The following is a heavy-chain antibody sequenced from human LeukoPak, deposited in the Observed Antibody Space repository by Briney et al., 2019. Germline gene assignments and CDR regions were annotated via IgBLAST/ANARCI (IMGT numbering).Heavy chain of an antibody. J-gene: IGHJ3*02. CDR3: ARDPYYYESSGYFFGAFDI. CDR1: GFTFSSYS. CDR2: IKQDGSEK. V-gene: IGHV3-7*01. D-gene: IGHD3-22*01. Sequence: PGGSLRLSCAASGFTFSSYSMTWVRQAPGKGLEWVANIKQDGSEKFNVDSVKGRFTISRDNAKNSLHLQMNSLRAEDTAVYYCARDPYYYESSGYFFGAFDIWGQGTMVTVSS.